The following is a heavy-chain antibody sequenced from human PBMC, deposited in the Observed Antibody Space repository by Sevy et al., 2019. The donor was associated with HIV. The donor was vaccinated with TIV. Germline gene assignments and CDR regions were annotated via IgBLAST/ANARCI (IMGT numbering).Heavy chain of an antibody. Sequence: SETLSLTCTVSGGSISSGSFYWNWIRQPAGKGLEWIGRMHTSGSSNYNPSLESRVTISVDTSKNQLSLKLTSVTAADTAVYYCARDPYEVVSVGGWVLGYNWFDPWGQGTLVTVSS. CDR2: MHTSGSS. CDR3: ARDPYEVVSVGGWVLGYNWFDP. D-gene: IGHD2-2*01. V-gene: IGHV4-61*02. CDR1: GGSISSGSFY. J-gene: IGHJ5*02.